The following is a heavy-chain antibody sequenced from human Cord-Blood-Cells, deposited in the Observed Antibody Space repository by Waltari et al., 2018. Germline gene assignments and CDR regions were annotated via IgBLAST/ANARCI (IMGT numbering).Heavy chain of an antibody. V-gene: IGHV4-34*01. CDR3: ARGEAAGN. CDR1: GGSFSGYY. D-gene: IGHD6-19*01. Sequence: QVQLQQWGVGLLKPSETLSLTCAVYGGSFSGYYWSWIRQPPGKGLEWIGKINHSGSTNYNPSLKSRVTISVDTSKNQFSLKLSSVTAADTAVYYCARGEAAGNWGQGTLVTVSS. CDR2: INHSGST. J-gene: IGHJ4*02.